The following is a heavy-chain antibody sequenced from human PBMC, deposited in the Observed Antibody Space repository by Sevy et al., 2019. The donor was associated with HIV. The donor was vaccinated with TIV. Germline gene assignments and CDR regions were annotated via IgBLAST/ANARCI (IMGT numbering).Heavy chain of an antibody. Sequence: GGSLRLSCAASGFSFSRSPMHWVRQAPGKGLEWVAVMSYNGNKKYNGDSVKGRFTISRDDSKNTLDLKMNSLRAEDTAVYYCAREGVLMGGAIVSYGMDVWGQGTTVTVFS. CDR2: MSYNGNKK. J-gene: IGHJ6*02. D-gene: IGHD3-16*02. CDR3: AREGVLMGGAIVSYGMDV. V-gene: IGHV3-30*04. CDR1: GFSFSRSP.